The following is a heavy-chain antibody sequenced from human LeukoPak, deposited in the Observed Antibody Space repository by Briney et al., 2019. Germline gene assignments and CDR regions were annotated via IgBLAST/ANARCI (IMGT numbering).Heavy chain of an antibody. CDR1: GFTFSSYA. J-gene: IGHJ4*02. CDR2: ICGSGGST. D-gene: IGHD3-10*01. Sequence: GGSLRLSCAASGFTFSSYAMSWVRQAPGKGLEWVSDICGSGGSTYYADSVKGRFTISRDNSKNTLYLQMNSLRAEDTAVYYCAKDRYYGSESYSDYWGQGTLVTVSS. CDR3: AKDRYYGSESYSDY. V-gene: IGHV3-23*01.